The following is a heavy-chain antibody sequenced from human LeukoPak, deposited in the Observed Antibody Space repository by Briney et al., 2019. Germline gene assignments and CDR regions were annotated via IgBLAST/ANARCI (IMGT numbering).Heavy chain of an antibody. D-gene: IGHD6-19*01. CDR2: IGDRGSDT. CDR1: GFTFNIYV. V-gene: IGHV3-23*01. Sequence: GGSLRLSCAASGFTFNIYVMTWVRQAPGKGLEWVSAIGDRGSDTYYADPVKGRFTISRDNSKYTLYLQMNSLRVEDTAVYYCAKVGPPYSNGWSIEFDYWGRGTLVTVSS. J-gene: IGHJ4*02. CDR3: AKVGPPYSNGWSIEFDY.